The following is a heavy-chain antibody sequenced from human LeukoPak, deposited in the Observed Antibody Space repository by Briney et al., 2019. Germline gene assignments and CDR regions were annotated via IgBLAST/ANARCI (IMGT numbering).Heavy chain of an antibody. CDR1: GGSFSGYY. CDR3: VTEPGYCTGGRCYGGWFDP. D-gene: IGHD2-15*01. V-gene: IGHV4-34*01. CDR2: INHSGNT. J-gene: IGHJ5*02. Sequence: SETLSLTCAVYGGSFSGYYWSWICQAPGKGMEWNGEINHSGNTNYNPSLRSRVTISVDTSKNQFSLKLSSVTAADTAVYYCVTEPGYCTGGRCYGGWFDPWGQGTLVTVSS.